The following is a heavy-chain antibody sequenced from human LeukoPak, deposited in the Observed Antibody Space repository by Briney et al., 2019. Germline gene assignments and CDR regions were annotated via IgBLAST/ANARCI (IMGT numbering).Heavy chain of an antibody. D-gene: IGHD3-16*01. J-gene: IGHJ4*02. CDR3: AREGG. CDR2: ISSSSTYI. Sequence: GGSRRLSCAASGFIFSGYSMHWVRQTPGKGLEWLSTISSSSTYIFYADSVKGRFTISRDNAKNSLYLQMNSLRADDTAVYYCAREGGWGQGTLVTVSS. CDR1: GFIFSGYS. V-gene: IGHV3-21*01.